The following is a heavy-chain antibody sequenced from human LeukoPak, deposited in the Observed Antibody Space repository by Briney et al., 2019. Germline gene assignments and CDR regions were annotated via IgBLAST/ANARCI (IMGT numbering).Heavy chain of an antibody. CDR1: GGSISSYY. D-gene: IGHD3-10*01. CDR3: ARLPPLYYYGSGRGKWFDP. CDR2: IYYSGST. Sequence: SETLSLTCTVSGGSISSYYWSWIRQPPGKGLEWIGYIYYSGSTNYNPSLKSRVTISVDTSKNQFSLKLSSVTAADTAVYYCARLPPLYYYGSGRGKWFDPWGQGTLVTVSS. J-gene: IGHJ5*02. V-gene: IGHV4-59*01.